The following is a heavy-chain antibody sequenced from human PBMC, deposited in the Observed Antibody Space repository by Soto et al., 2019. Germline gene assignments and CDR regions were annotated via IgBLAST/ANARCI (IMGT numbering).Heavy chain of an antibody. CDR3: ARELFGRSVWFDP. CDR1: GGSISSYY. Sequence: SEPLSLNCPVSGGSISSYYWNWLRQPPGKGLEWIGYIYYSGSTNYNPSLKSRVTISVDTSKNQFSLKLSSVTAADTAVYYCARELFGRSVWFDPWGQGTPVTVSS. CDR2: IYYSGST. D-gene: IGHD3-10*01. V-gene: IGHV4-59*01. J-gene: IGHJ5*02.